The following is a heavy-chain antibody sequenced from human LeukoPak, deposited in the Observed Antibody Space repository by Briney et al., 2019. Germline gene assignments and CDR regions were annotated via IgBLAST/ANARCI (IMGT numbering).Heavy chain of an antibody. CDR2: IRYDGSNK. D-gene: IGHD3-10*01. V-gene: IGHV3-30*02. Sequence: GALRLSCAASGFTFSSYGMHWVRQAPGKGLEWVAFIRYDGSNKYYADPVKGRFTISRDNSKNTLYLQMNSLRAEDTAVYYCAKDYYGSGSYYENFDYWGQGTLVTVSS. J-gene: IGHJ4*02. CDR1: GFTFSSYG. CDR3: AKDYYGSGSYYENFDY.